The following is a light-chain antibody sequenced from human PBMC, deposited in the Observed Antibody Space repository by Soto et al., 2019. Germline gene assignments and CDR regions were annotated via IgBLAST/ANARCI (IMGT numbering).Light chain of an antibody. CDR2: DAS. J-gene: IGKJ1*01. CDR1: QSISSW. CDR3: QQYNSYSGT. V-gene: IGKV1-5*01. Sequence: DIPMTQSPSTLSASVGDRVTITCRASQSISSWLAWYQQKPGKAPKLLIYDASSLASGVPSRFSGSGSGTEFTLNISSLQPDDFATYYCQQYNSYSGTFGQGTKVEIK.